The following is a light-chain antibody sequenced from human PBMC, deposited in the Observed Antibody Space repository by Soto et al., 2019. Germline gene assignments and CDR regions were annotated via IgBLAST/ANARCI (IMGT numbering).Light chain of an antibody. CDR2: EDR. CDR3: QVWDSINYHYV. CDR1: DIGSKS. Sequence: SYVLTQPPSVSAAPGQTARITCGGDDIGSKSVHWYQQKPGQAPVLVVYEDRARPSGIPERISGSNSGNTATLTISRVEDGDEADYYCQVWDSINYHYVFGSGTKLTVL. V-gene: IGLV3-21*02. J-gene: IGLJ1*01.